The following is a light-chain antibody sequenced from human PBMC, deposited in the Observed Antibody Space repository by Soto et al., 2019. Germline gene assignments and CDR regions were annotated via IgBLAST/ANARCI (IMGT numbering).Light chain of an antibody. CDR3: CSYAGSSTYV. Sequence: HSVLTQPASGSGAAVHSITITCNKTSSDVGSYNLVSWYQQHPGKAPKLMIYEGSKRPSGVSNRFSGSKSGNTASLTISGLQAEDEADYYCCSYAGSSTYVFGTGTKVTVL. CDR1: SSDVGSYNL. J-gene: IGLJ1*01. V-gene: IGLV2-23*01. CDR2: EGS.